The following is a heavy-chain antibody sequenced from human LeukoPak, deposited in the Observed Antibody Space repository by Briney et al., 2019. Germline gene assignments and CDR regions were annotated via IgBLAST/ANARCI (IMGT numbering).Heavy chain of an antibody. D-gene: IGHD5/OR15-5a*01. J-gene: IGHJ4*02. V-gene: IGHV4-39*07. Sequence: PETLSLTCTVSGGSISSSSYYWGWIRQPPGKGLEWIGSIYYSGSTNYNPSLKSRVTISVDTSKNQFSLKLSSVTAADTAVYYCARVYDYGEYYFDYWGQGTLVTVSS. CDR2: IYYSGST. CDR3: ARVYDYGEYYFDY. CDR1: GGSISSSSYY.